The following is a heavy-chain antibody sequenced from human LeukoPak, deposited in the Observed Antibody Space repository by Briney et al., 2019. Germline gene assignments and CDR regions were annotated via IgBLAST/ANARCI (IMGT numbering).Heavy chain of an antibody. Sequence: GGSLRLSCAASGFTFSSYAMSWVRQAPGKGLEWVSVIYSGGSTYYADSVKGRFTISRDSSKNTLYLQMNSLRPEDTAVYYCARGWRIVTMIDAFDIWGQGTMVTVSS. V-gene: IGHV3-66*01. CDR3: ARGWRIVTMIDAFDI. CDR2: IYSGGST. D-gene: IGHD3-22*01. J-gene: IGHJ3*02. CDR1: GFTFSSYA.